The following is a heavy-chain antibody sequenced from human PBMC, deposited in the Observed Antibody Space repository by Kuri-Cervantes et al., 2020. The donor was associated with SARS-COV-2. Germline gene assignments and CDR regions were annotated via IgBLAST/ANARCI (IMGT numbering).Heavy chain of an antibody. CDR3: ARDSSRWYRQAASGHS. CDR2: IYTSGST. V-gene: IGHV4-61*02. Sequence: SETLSLTCTVSGGSVSSGSYYWSWIRQPAGKGLEWIGRIYTSGSTNYNPSLKSRVTMSVDTSKNQFSLKLSSVTAADTAVYYCARDSSRWYRQAASGHSWGQGTLVTVSS. J-gene: IGHJ4*02. D-gene: IGHD6-13*01. CDR1: GGSVSSGSYY.